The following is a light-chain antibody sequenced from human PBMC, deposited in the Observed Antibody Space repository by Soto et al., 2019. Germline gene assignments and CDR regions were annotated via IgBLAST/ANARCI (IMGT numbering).Light chain of an antibody. CDR3: QQSYCTPRT. V-gene: IGKV1-39*01. CDR2: AAS. J-gene: IGKJ1*01. CDR1: QSISSY. Sequence: DIQMTQSPSSPSASVGDRVTITCRASQSISSYLNWYQQKPGKAPKLLIYAASSLQSGVTSRFNGSGSGTDVTLTISSLQPEDFATYYCQQSYCTPRTFGQGTEVEIK.